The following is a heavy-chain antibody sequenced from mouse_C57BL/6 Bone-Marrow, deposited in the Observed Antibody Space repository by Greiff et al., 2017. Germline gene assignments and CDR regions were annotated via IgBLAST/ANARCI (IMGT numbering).Heavy chain of an antibody. CDR3: ARGTVVSRVFGY. V-gene: IGHV1-72*01. CDR2: IDPTSGGT. J-gene: IGHJ2*01. Sequence: QVQLQQPGAELVKPGASVKLYCKASGYTFTSYWMHWVKQRPGRGLEWIGRIDPTSGGTKYNEKFKSKATLTVDKPSSTAYMQLSSLTSEDAAVYYCARGTVVSRVFGYWGQGTTLTVSS. CDR1: GYTFTSYW. D-gene: IGHD1-1*01.